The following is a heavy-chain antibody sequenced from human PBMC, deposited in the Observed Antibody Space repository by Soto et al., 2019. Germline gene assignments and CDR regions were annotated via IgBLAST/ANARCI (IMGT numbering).Heavy chain of an antibody. CDR1: GGSISSYY. V-gene: IGHV4-59*01. CDR3: AREGAVQPTHGFDY. Sequence: KPSETLSLTCTVSGGSISSYYWSWIRQPPGKGLEWIGYIYYSGSTNYNPSLKSRVTISVDTSKNQFSLKLSSVTAADTAVYYCAREGAVQPTHGFDYWGQGTLVTVSS. J-gene: IGHJ4*02. CDR2: IYYSGST. D-gene: IGHD1-1*01.